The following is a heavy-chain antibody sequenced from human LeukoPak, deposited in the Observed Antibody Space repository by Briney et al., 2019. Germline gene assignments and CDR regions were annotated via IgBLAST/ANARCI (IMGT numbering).Heavy chain of an antibody. D-gene: IGHD6-19*01. Sequence: GASVKVSCMTSGFIFSTYGISWVRQAPGQGLEWMGWINPNSGGTNYAQKFQGRVTMTRDTSISTAYMELSSLRSEDTAVYYCARDVKAGTTWFDPWGQGTLVTVSS. CDR1: GFIFSTYG. V-gene: IGHV1-2*02. J-gene: IGHJ5*02. CDR2: INPNSGGT. CDR3: ARDVKAGTTWFDP.